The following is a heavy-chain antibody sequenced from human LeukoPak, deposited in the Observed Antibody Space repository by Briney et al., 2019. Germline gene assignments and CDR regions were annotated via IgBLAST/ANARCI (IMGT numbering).Heavy chain of an antibody. CDR2: IYYSGST. V-gene: IGHV4-59*01. Sequence: SETLSLTCTVSGGSISSYYWSWIRQPPGKGLEWIGYIYYSGSTNYNPSLKSRVTISVDTSKNQFSLKLSSVTAADTAVYYCARVTRXPGVYXFDYWGXGTLVTVS. CDR1: GGSISSYY. D-gene: IGHD1-14*01. CDR3: ARVTRXPGVYXFDY. J-gene: IGHJ4*01.